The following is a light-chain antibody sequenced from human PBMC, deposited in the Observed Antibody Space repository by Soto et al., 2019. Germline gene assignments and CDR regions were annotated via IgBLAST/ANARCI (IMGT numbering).Light chain of an antibody. V-gene: IGLV4-69*01. CDR2: LNSDGSH. J-gene: IGLJ2*01. Sequence: QLVLTQSPSASASQGASVKLTCTLSSGHSNYVIAWHQQQPEKGPRYLMKLNSDGSHSKGDGIPDRFSGSSSGAERYLTISSLQSEDEADYYCQTWDTGIRVFGGGTKVTVL. CDR3: QTWDTGIRV. CDR1: SGHSNYV.